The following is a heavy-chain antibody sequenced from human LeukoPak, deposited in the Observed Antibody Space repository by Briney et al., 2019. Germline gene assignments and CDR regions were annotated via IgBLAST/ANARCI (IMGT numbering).Heavy chain of an antibody. D-gene: IGHD1-26*01. J-gene: IGHJ4*02. V-gene: IGHV4-30-4*01. Sequence: SETLSLTCTVSGVSISSGDYYWSWLRQPPGKGLEWIGYIYYSGSTYYNPSLKSRVTISVDTSKNQFSLKLSSVTAADAAVYYCARATRSGSSGYWGQGTLVTVSS. CDR3: ARATRSGSSGY. CDR2: IYYSGST. CDR1: GVSISSGDYY.